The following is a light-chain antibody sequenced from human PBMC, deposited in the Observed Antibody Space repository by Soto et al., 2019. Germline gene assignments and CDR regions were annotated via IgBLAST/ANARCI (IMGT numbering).Light chain of an antibody. CDR1: QSLLYSSNNKNY. J-gene: IGKJ2*01. CDR2: WAS. Sequence: DIVMTQSPDSLAVSLGERATINCKSSQSLLYSSNNKNYLAWYQQKPGQPPKLLIYWASTRESGVPDRFSGSGSGTDFTLTISSLQAEDVALYYCQQYYSPSYTFGQGTKLEIK. V-gene: IGKV4-1*01. CDR3: QQYYSPSYT.